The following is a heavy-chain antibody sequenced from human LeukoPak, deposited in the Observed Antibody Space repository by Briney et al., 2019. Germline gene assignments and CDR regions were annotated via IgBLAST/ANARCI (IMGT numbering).Heavy chain of an antibody. V-gene: IGHV3-53*01. CDR2: IYSGGST. Sequence: GGSRRLSCAASGFTVSSNYMSWVRQAPGKGLEWVSVIYSGGSTYYADSVKGRFTISRDKSKNTLYLQMNSLRAEDTAVYYCARDSADPEEQWLVSDYWGQGTLVTVSS. CDR1: GFTVSSNY. CDR3: ARDSADPEEQWLVSDY. D-gene: IGHD6-19*01. J-gene: IGHJ4*02.